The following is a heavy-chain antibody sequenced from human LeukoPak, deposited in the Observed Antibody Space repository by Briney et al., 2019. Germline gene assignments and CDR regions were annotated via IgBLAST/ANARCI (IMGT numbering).Heavy chain of an antibody. CDR3: ARDRGLAYYGSGSYYPNWFDP. CDR2: IYYSGST. V-gene: IGHV4-39*02. CDR1: GGSISSSSNY. D-gene: IGHD3-10*01. Sequence: SETLSLTCTVSGGSISSSSNYWGWIRQPPGKGLEWIVSIYYSGSTYYNPSLNSRVTISVDTSKNQFSLKLSSVTAADTAVYYCARDRGLAYYGSGSYYPNWFDPWGQGTLVTVSS. J-gene: IGHJ5*02.